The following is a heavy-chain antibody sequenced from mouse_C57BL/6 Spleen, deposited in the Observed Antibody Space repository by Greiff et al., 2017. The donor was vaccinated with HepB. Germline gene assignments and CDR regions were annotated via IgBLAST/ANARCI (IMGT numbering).Heavy chain of an antibody. CDR2: ISSGGDYI. Sequence: EVKLVESGEGLVKPGGSLKLSCAASGFTFSSYAMSWVRQTPEKRLEWVAYISSGGDYIYYADTVKGRFTISRDNARNTLYLQMSSLKSEDTAMYYCTREGGEGDYDYERKGVFDYWGQGTTLTVSS. J-gene: IGHJ2*01. D-gene: IGHD2-4*01. V-gene: IGHV5-9-1*02. CDR3: TREGGEGDYDYERKGVFDY. CDR1: GFTFSSYA.